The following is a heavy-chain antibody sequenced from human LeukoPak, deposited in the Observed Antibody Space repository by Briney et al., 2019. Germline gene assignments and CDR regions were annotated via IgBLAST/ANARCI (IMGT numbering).Heavy chain of an antibody. D-gene: IGHD1-26*01. CDR2: ISYDGSNK. J-gene: IGHJ4*02. Sequence: PGGSLRLSCAASGFTFSSYIMNWVRQAPGKGLEWVAVISYDGSNKYYADSVKGRFTISRDNSKNTLYLQMNSLRAEDTAVYYCAKDQSGAHDYWGQGTLVTVSS. V-gene: IGHV3-30*18. CDR1: GFTFSSYI. CDR3: AKDQSGAHDY.